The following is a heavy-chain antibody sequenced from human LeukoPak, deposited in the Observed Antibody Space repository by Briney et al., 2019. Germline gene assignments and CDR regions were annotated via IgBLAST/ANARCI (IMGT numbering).Heavy chain of an antibody. CDR2: IRYDGSNK. CDR3: AKDDPHYYGSGSDFDY. J-gene: IGHJ4*02. CDR1: GFTSSNYG. Sequence: GGSLRLSCAASGFTSSNYGMHWVRQAPGKGLEWVAFIRYDGSNKYYADSVKSRFTISRDNSKNTLYLQMNSLRAEDTAVYYCAKDDPHYYGSGSDFDYWGQGTLVTVSS. D-gene: IGHD3-10*01. V-gene: IGHV3-30*02.